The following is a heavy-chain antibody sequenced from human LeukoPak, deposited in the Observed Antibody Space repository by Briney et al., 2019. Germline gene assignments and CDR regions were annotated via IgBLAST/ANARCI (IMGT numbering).Heavy chain of an antibody. Sequence: GGSLRLSCAASGFTFSNAWMSWVRQAPGKGLEWAGRIKSKTDGGTTDYAAPVKGRFTISRDDSKNTLYLQMNSLKAEDTAVYYCTTDSEVDYWGQGTLVTVSS. V-gene: IGHV3-15*01. CDR1: GFTFSNAW. CDR2: IKSKTDGGTT. D-gene: IGHD1-26*01. J-gene: IGHJ4*02. CDR3: TTDSEVDY.